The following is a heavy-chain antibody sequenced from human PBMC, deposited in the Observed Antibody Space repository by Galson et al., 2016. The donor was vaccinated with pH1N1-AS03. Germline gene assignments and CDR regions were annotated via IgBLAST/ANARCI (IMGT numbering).Heavy chain of an antibody. V-gene: IGHV3-23*01. J-gene: IGHJ3*02. CDR3: AKVMGQGEWYWDAFDI. Sequence: SLRLSCAASGFTLSSHVMSWVRQAPGKGLEWVSSLRGSGGTYYIDSAKGRFTISRDNSEKTLYLQMNSLRAEDTAVYYCAKVMGQGEWYWDAFDIYGQGTMVTVSS. CDR1: GFTLSSHV. CDR2: LRGSGGT. D-gene: IGHD3-3*01.